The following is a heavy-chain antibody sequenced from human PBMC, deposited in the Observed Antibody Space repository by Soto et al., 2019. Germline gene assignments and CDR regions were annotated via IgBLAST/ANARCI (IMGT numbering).Heavy chain of an antibody. CDR1: GYTFTSYD. CDR2: MNPNSGNT. CDR3: ARGGVFFFAAPTNPFDY. J-gene: IGHJ4*02. Sequence: QVQLVQSGAEVKKPGASVKVSCKASGYTFTSYDINWVRQATGQGLEWMGWMNPNSGNTGYAQKFQGRVTMNRNTSISPAYMELSSLRSEDTAVYYCARGGVFFFAAPTNPFDYWGQGTLVTVAS. D-gene: IGHD3-10*01. V-gene: IGHV1-8*01.